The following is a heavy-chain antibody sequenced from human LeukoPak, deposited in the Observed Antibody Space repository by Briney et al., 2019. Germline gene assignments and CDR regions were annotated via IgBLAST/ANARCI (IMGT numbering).Heavy chain of an antibody. J-gene: IGHJ4*02. CDR3: ARADYGDYPFDY. CDR1: GYTFTSYG. V-gene: IGHV1-18*01. D-gene: IGHD4-17*01. Sequence: ASVKVSCKASGYTFTSYGISWVRQAPGQGLEWMGWISAYNGNANYAQKLQGRVTMTTDTSTSTAYMELRSLRSDDTAVYYCARADYGDYPFDYWGQGTLVTVSS. CDR2: ISAYNGNA.